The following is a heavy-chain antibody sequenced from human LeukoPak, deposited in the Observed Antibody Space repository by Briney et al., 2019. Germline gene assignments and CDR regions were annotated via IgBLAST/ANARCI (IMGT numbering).Heavy chain of an antibody. V-gene: IGHV3-21*01. CDR3: ARDGYCSSTSCYTGFGYYYYMEV. J-gene: IGHJ6*03. D-gene: IGHD2-2*02. CDR2: ISSSSSYI. Sequence: GGSLRLSCAASGFTFSSYSMNWVRQAPGKGLEWVSSISSSSSYIYYADSVKGRFTISRDNAKNSLYLQMNSLRAEDTAVYYCARDGYCSSTSCYTGFGYYYYMEVWGKGTTVTVSS. CDR1: GFTFSSYS.